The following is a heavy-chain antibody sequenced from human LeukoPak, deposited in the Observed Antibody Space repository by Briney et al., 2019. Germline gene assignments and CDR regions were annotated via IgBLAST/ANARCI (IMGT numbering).Heavy chain of an antibody. CDR2: INPNSGGT. Sequence: GASVKVSCKASGYTFTGYYMHWVRQAPGQGLEWMGWINPNSGGTNYAQKFQGRVTMTRDTSISTAYMELSRLRSDDTAVYYCAGRRYCSSTSCYRDYYYMDVWDKGTTVTVSS. CDR3: AGRRYCSSTSCYRDYYYMDV. J-gene: IGHJ6*03. D-gene: IGHD2-2*01. V-gene: IGHV1-2*02. CDR1: GYTFTGYY.